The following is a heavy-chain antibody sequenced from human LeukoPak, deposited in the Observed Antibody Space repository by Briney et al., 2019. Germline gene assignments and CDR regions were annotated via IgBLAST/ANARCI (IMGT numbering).Heavy chain of an antibody. D-gene: IGHD3-3*01. CDR3: ARAPNSEWFSDGFDY. V-gene: IGHV1-46*01. CDR2: INPSGGST. Sequence: ASVKVSCKASGYTFTSYYMHWVRQAPGQGLAWMGIINPSGGSTSYAQKFQGRVTMTRDTSTSTVYMELSSLRSEDTAVYYCARAPNSEWFSDGFDYWGQGTLVTVSS. CDR1: GYTFTSYY. J-gene: IGHJ4*02.